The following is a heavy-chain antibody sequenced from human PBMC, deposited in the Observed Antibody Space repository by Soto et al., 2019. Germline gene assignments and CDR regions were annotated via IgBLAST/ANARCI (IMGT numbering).Heavy chain of an antibody. D-gene: IGHD3-9*01. Sequence: QLHLQESGQDLGKPSEPLSLTGPASVGSVGGRNSYWGWSRKSPGKGLEWIGSIYYSGSTYYNPSLESRVTISVDKSKNQFPLKVISVTAADTAVYYCARLEGLATISYYFDYWGQGTLVTVSS. CDR2: IYYSGST. CDR1: VGSVGGRNSY. CDR3: ARLEGLATISYYFDY. V-gene: IGHV4-39*01. J-gene: IGHJ4*02.